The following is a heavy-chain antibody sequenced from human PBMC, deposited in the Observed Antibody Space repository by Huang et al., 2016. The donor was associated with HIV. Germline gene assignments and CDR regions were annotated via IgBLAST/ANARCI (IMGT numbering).Heavy chain of an antibody. Sequence: QVQLQESGPGLVKPSETLSLTCTVSGGSISSYYWSWIRPPAGKGLEGIGRIYSSGSTNYNTSLKSRVTMSVDTSKNQFSLKLSSVTAADTAVYFCARAAAGTDWFDPWGQGILVTVSS. J-gene: IGHJ5*02. CDR2: IYSSGST. CDR3: ARAAAGTDWFDP. V-gene: IGHV4-4*07. D-gene: IGHD6-13*01. CDR1: GGSISSYY.